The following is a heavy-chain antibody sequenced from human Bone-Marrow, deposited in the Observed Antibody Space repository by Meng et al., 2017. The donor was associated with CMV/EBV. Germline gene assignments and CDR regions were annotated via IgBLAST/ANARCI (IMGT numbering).Heavy chain of an antibody. CDR2: INHSGST. J-gene: IGHJ4*02. Sequence: QVRLQQWGAGLLKPSEPLSLTCAVYGGSFSGYYWSWIRQPPGKGLEWIGEINHSGSTNYNPSLKSRVTISVDTSKNQFSLKLSSVTAADTAVYYCARASGYSSGWYLWWGQGTLVTVSS. V-gene: IGHV4-34*01. CDR3: ARASGYSSGWYLW. CDR1: GGSFSGYY. D-gene: IGHD6-19*01.